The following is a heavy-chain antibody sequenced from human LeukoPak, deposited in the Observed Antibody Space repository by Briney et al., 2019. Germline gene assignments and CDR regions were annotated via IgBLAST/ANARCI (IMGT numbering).Heavy chain of an antibody. CDR1: GGSISSYY. V-gene: IGHV4-59*01. Sequence: PSETLSLTCTVSGGSISSYYWSWIRQAPGKGLEYIGYIYYSGSTNYNPSLKSRVTISVDTSKNQFSLKLSSVTAADTAVYYCARESHYSNYYYYYMDVWGKGTTVTVSS. CDR3: ARESHYSNYYYYYMDV. CDR2: IYYSGST. D-gene: IGHD4-11*01. J-gene: IGHJ6*03.